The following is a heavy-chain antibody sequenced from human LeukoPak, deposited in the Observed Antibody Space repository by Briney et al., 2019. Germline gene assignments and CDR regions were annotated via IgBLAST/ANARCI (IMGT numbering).Heavy chain of an antibody. Sequence: GGSLTLSCAASGVTFSSYSMNWVRQPPGKGLEWVSSISSSSSYIYYADSVKGRFTISRDNAKNSLYVQMNSLRAEDTAVYYCARIMGYCSSPSCPRGGAFDIWGQGTMVTVSS. J-gene: IGHJ3*02. D-gene: IGHD2-2*01. CDR3: ARIMGYCSSPSCPRGGAFDI. V-gene: IGHV3-21*01. CDR2: ISSSSSYI. CDR1: GVTFSSYS.